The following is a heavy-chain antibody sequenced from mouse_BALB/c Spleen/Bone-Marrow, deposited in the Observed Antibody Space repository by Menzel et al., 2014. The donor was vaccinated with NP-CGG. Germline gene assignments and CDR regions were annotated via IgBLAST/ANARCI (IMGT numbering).Heavy chain of an antibody. J-gene: IGHJ3*01. CDR3: ASGSSSFAY. V-gene: IGHV1-82*01. CDR1: GYAFSSSW. CDR2: IYPGDGDT. D-gene: IGHD1-1*01. Sequence: VQLQQFGPELVKPGASVKISCKASGYAFSSSWMNWVKQRPGQGLEWIGRIYPGDGDTNYNGKFKGKATLTADKSSSTAYMQLSSLTSVDSAVYFCASGSSSFAYWGQGTLVTVSA.